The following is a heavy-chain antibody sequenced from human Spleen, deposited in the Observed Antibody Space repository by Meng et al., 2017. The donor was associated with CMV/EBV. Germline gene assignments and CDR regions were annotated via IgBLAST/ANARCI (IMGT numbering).Heavy chain of an antibody. D-gene: IGHD6-13*01. CDR3: ARLAPAAAGTVTWAFDI. Sequence: SLKISCAASGFTFDDYAMHWVRQAPGKGLEWVSGISWNSGSIGYADSVKGRFTISRDNSKNTLYLQMNSLRAEDTAVYYCARLAPAAAGTVTWAFDIWGQGTMVTVSS. V-gene: IGHV3-9*01. CDR1: GFTFDDYA. J-gene: IGHJ3*02. CDR2: ISWNSGSI.